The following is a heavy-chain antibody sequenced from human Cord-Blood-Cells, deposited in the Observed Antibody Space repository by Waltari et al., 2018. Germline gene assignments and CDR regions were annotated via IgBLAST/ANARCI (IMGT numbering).Heavy chain of an antibody. Sequence: QVQLQESGPGLVKPSQTLSLTCTVSGGSISSGDYYWSWIRQPPGKGLEWIGYIHYRGDTYYNPSLKNRVTISVDTSKNQFSLKLSSVTAADTAVYYCARVSGKQIYYHYYGMGVWGQGTTVTVSS. CDR3: ARVSGKQIYYHYYGMGV. CDR1: GGSISSGDYY. D-gene: IGHD6-25*01. CDR2: IHYRGDT. V-gene: IGHV4-30-4*01. J-gene: IGHJ6*02.